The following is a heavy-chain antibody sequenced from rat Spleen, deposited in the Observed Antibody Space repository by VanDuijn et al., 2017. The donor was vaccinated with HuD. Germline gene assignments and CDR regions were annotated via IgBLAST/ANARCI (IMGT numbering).Heavy chain of an antibody. Sequence: QVQLKESGPGLVQHSQTLSLTCTVSGFSLTSYGVSWVRQPPGKGLEWMGVIWTGGGTAYNSRLKSRLSISRDTSKIQVVLKMNSLQTDDTATYYCAREPYYWYFDFWGPGTMVTVSS. CDR3: AREPYYWYFDF. J-gene: IGHJ1*01. V-gene: IGHV2-32*01. CDR2: IWTGGGT. CDR1: GFSLTSYG.